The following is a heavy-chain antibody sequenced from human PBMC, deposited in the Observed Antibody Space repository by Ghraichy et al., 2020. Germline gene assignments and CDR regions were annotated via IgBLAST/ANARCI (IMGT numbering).Heavy chain of an antibody. V-gene: IGHV3-30*03. CDR1: GFTFRKYG. CDR3: ARDYDTSGFYNPTYYYYAMDV. D-gene: IGHD3-22*01. CDR2: ISYDGGKK. J-gene: IGHJ6*02. Sequence: LSLTCAVSGFTFRKYGMHWVRQAPGKGLEWVALISYDGGKKFYADSVKGRFTISRDNSKNTLFLKIDSLRAEDTAVYYCARDYDTSGFYNPTYYYYAMDVWGQGTTVTVSS.